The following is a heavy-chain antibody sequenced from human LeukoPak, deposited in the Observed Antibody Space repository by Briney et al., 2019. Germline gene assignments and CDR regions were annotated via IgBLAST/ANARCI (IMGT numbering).Heavy chain of an antibody. CDR1: GFTFRDYA. CDR2: ISGFSGNT. Sequence: PGGSLRLSCKAPGFTFRDYAMSWFRQAPGKGLEWASDISGFSGNTYYADSVKGRFTISRDNSKSTLYLQMNSLRAEHTATVYCAKDSGFSVSYFSNWGQGILVTVSS. CDR3: AKDSGFSVSYFSN. D-gene: IGHD1-26*01. V-gene: IGHV3-23*01. J-gene: IGHJ4*02.